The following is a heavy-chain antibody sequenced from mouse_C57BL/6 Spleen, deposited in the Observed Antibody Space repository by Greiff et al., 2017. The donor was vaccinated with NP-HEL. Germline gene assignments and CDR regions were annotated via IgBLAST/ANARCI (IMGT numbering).Heavy chain of an antibody. J-gene: IGHJ2*01. CDR2: IDPSDSYT. V-gene: IGHV1-69*01. D-gene: IGHD2-4*01. Sequence: QVQLQQPGAELVMPGASVKLSCKASGYTFTSYWMHWVKQRPGQGLEWIGEIDPSDSYTNYNQKFKGKSTLTVDKSSSTAYMQLSSLTSEDSAVYYCARYYDYDRGYYFDYWGQGTTLTVSS. CDR3: ARYYDYDRGYYFDY. CDR1: GYTFTSYW.